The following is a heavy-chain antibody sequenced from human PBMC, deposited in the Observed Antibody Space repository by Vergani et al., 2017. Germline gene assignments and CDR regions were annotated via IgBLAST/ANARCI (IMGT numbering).Heavy chain of an antibody. J-gene: IGHJ4*02. Sequence: QMQLVESGGGVVQPGRSLRLSCAASGFTFSSYGMHWVRQAPGKGLEWVAVIWYDGSNKYYADSVKGRFTISRDNSKNTLYLQMNSLRAEDTAVYYCARDRDSGEGGYFDYWGQGTLVTVSS. CDR1: GFTFSSYG. CDR2: IWYDGSNK. V-gene: IGHV3-33*01. D-gene: IGHD1-26*01. CDR3: ARDRDSGEGGYFDY.